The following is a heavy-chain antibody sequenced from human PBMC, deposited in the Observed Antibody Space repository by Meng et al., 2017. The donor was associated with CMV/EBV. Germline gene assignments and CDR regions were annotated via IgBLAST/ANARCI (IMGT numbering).Heavy chain of an antibody. CDR2: MNPNSGNT. CDR3: ARGEGFDCSSTSCYIYYYYYYGMDV. J-gene: IGHJ6*02. Sequence: ASVKVSCKAPGNIFTKNGISWVRQAPGQRLEWMGWMNPNSGNTGYAQKFQGRVTITRNTSISTAYMELSSLRSEDTAVYYCARGEGFDCSSTSCYIYYYYYYGMDVWGQGTTVTVSS. V-gene: IGHV1-8*03. CDR1: GNIFTKNG. D-gene: IGHD2-2*02.